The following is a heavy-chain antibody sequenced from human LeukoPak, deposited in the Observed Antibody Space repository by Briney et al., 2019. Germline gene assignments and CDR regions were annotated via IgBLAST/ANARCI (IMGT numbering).Heavy chain of an antibody. CDR3: ARAGGDNDFWSGPYVF. CDR2: IYYSGST. D-gene: IGHD3-3*01. CDR1: GGSISSYY. V-gene: IGHV4-59*12. J-gene: IGHJ4*02. Sequence: SETLSLTCTVSGGSISSYYWSWIRQPPGKGLEWIGYIYYSGSTNYNPSLKSRVTISVDTSKNQFSLRLNSVTAADTAVYYCARAGGDNDFWSGPYVFWGQGTLVTVSS.